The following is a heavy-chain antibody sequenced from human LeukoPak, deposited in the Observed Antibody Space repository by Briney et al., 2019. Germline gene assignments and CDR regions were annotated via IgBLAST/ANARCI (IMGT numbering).Heavy chain of an antibody. V-gene: IGHV3-7*01. J-gene: IGHJ4*02. Sequence: GGSLRLSCAASGFTFSSSWMSWVRQAPGKWLEWVANISPDGSETNYVDSVKGRFTISRDNAKDSLYLQMNSLRAEDTAVYYCARPRVPDSWGQGTLVTVSS. CDR1: GFTFSSSW. CDR2: ISPDGSET. CDR3: ARPRVPDS.